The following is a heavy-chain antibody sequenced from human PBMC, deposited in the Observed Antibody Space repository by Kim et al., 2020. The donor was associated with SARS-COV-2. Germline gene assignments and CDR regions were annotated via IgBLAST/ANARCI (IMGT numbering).Heavy chain of an antibody. D-gene: IGHD3-22*01. CDR3: AGDLASRGGSYYDDVPYPLNDCWYFDL. CDR1: GGSTNRFTYC. Sequence: SETLSLTCSVSGGSTNRFTYCWGWIRQPPGKGLEWIGNVCDSGSTFYNSSLKSRATISLDTSEKQFSLRLNSVTAADTAVYYCAGDLASRGGSYYDDVPYPLNDCWYFDLWGRGTLVSVSS. V-gene: IGHV4-39*07. CDR2: VCDSGST. J-gene: IGHJ2*01.